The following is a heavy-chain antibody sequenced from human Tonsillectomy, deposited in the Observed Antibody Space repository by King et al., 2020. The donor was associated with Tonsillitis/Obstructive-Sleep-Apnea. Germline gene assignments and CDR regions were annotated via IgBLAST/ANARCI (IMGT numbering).Heavy chain of an antibody. CDR2: ISGSTGTT. CDR3: AKGPSSTGRITYSYYMGV. J-gene: IGHJ6*03. D-gene: IGHD1-1*01. CDR1: GFTFSSYA. V-gene: IGHV3-23*04. Sequence: DVQLVESGGGLVQPGGSLRLSCAASGFTFSSYAMSWVRQAPGKGLEWVSVISGSTGTTYYADSVKGRFTISRDNAKNTLYLQMNSLRAEDTAVYYCAKGPSSTGRITYSYYMGVWGKGTTVTVS.